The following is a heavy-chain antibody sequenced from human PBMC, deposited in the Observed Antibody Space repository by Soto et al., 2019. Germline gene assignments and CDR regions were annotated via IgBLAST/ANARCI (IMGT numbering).Heavy chain of an antibody. V-gene: IGHV4-31*03. CDR2: IYYSGST. CDR3: ARGGTYYDFWSGYLRI. CDR1: GGSISSGGYY. D-gene: IGHD3-3*01. Sequence: QVQLQESGPGLVKPSQTLSLTCTVSGGSISSGGYYWSWIRQHPGKGLEWIGYIYYSGSTYYNPSLRSRVTISVDASKNQFSLKLSSVTAADTAVYYCARGGTYYDFWSGYLRIWGQGTMVTVSS. J-gene: IGHJ3*02.